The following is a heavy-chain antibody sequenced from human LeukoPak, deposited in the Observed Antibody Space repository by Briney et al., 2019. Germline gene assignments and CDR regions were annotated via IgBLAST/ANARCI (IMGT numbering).Heavy chain of an antibody. V-gene: IGHV4-30-4*01. Sequence: PSETLSLTCTVSGGSISSGDYYWSWIRQPPGKGLEWIGYMYYSGSTNYNPRVTIPVDTSKNQFSLKLSSVTAADTAVYYCAGGVHNGAFDIWGQGTMVTVSS. CDR2: MYYSGST. CDR1: GGSISSGDYY. CDR3: AGGVHNGAFDI. J-gene: IGHJ3*02. D-gene: IGHD1-14*01.